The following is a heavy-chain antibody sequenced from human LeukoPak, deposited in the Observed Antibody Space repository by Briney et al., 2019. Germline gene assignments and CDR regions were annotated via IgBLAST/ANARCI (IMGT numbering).Heavy chain of an antibody. J-gene: IGHJ4*02. CDR1: GFTFSSYS. CDR2: ISSSSYI. D-gene: IGHD3-22*01. Sequence: GGSLRLSCAASGFTFSSYSMNWVRQAPGKGLEWVSSISSSSYIYYADSVKGRLTIFRDNAKNSLYLQMNSLRAEDTAVYYCAIARGYYDSSGYYYGYWGQGTLVTVSS. V-gene: IGHV3-21*01. CDR3: AIARGYYDSSGYYYGY.